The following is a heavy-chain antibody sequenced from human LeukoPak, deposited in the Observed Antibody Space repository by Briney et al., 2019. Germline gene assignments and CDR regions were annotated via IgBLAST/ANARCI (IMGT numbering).Heavy chain of an antibody. CDR1: GFTFSSNW. D-gene: IGHD3-3*01. V-gene: IGHV3-7*01. Sequence: GGSLRLSCAASGFTFSSNWMSWVRQAPGKGLEWVANIKQDGSEKYYVDSVKGRFTISRDNAKNSLYLQMNSLRAEDTAVYYCARVFPFSYYDYPGAFDIWGQGTMVTVSS. CDR2: IKQDGSEK. J-gene: IGHJ3*02. CDR3: ARVFPFSYYDYPGAFDI.